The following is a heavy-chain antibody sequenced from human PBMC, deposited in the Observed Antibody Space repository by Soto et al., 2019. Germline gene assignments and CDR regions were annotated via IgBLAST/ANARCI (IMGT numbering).Heavy chain of an antibody. CDR2: MNPDSGNS. CDR1: GYTFTHFD. V-gene: IGHV1-8*01. D-gene: IGHD2-15*01. CDR3: ARAYHLVPKF. J-gene: IGHJ4*02. Sequence: ASVKVSCKTSGYTFTHFDIHWVRQATGQGLEWVGWMNPDSGNSGFTQRFQGRVFMTRNASMSTAYMEIHSLTSADTAIYYCARAYHLVPKFWGQGTLVTVSS.